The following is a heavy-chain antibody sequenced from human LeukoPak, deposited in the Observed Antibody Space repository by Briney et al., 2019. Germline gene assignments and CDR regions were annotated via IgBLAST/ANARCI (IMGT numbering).Heavy chain of an antibody. CDR2: ISSSSSTI. J-gene: IGHJ5*02. CDR3: AREAVGYYYGS. CDR1: GFTFSSYS. D-gene: IGHD3-10*01. Sequence: GGSLRLSCAASGFTFSSYSMNWVRQAPGKGLKWVSYISSSSSTIYYADSVKGRFTISRDNAKNSLYLQMNSLRAEDTAVYYCAREAVGYYYGSWGQGTLVTVSS. V-gene: IGHV3-48*01.